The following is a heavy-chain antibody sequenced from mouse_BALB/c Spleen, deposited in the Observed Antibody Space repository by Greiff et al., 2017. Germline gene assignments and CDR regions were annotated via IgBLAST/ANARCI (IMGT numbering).Heavy chain of an antibody. D-gene: IGHD2-4*01. CDR2: IYPSDSYT. V-gene: IGHV1-69*02. CDR1: GYTFTSYW. J-gene: IGHJ2*01. Sequence: QVQLQQPGAELVRPGASVKLSCKASGYTFTSYWINWVKQRPGQGLEWIGNIYPSDSYTNYNQKFKDKATLTVDKSSSTAYMQLSSPTSEDSAVYYCTRWGLRLEDYWGQGTTLTVSS. CDR3: TRWGLRLEDY.